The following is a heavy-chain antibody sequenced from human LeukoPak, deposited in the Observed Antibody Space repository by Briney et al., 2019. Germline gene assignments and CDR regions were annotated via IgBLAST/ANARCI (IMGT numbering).Heavy chain of an antibody. J-gene: IGHJ3*02. CDR3: AKYGLAGSGRYHDASDI. D-gene: IGHD3-10*01. Sequence: GGSLRLSCAASGFTFSSYGMTWVRQAPGKGLEWVSAISESGGSTYYADSVKGPSTISRDNSENTLYLQMNSLRAEDTAVYYCAKYGLAGSGRYHDASDIWGQGTMVTVSS. CDR1: GFTFSSYG. V-gene: IGHV3-23*01. CDR2: ISESGGST.